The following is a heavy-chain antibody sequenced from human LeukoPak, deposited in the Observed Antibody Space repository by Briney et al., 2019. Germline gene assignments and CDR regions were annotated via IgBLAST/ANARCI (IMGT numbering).Heavy chain of an antibody. J-gene: IGHJ4*02. CDR2: MNPNSGDT. Sequence: ASVKVSCKASGYTFTNYPINWVRQATGQGLEWMGWMNPNSGDTVYAQKFRGRFTVTRNTSVNTAYMELSSLRSEDTAVYYCATWGDWGRGTLVTVSS. CDR3: ATWGD. D-gene: IGHD3-16*01. CDR1: GYTFTNYP. V-gene: IGHV1-8*03.